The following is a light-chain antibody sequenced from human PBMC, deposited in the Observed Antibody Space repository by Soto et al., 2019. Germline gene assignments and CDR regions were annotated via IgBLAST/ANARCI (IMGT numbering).Light chain of an antibody. V-gene: IGKV1-27*01. CDR1: QGISSY. J-gene: IGKJ1*01. CDR2: SAS. CDR3: EGTAIGT. Sequence: DIQLTQSPSSLSASVGDRVTITCRVSQGISSYLNWYRQKPAKDPKLLIYSASNLQSGVPSQFSGSGSRTVFTLTISILQPEDVATYYGEGTAIGTFGQGTNVDIK.